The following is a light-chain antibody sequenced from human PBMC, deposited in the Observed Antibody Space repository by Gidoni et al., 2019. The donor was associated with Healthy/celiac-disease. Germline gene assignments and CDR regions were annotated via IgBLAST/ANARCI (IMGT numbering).Light chain of an antibody. CDR3: QQYGSSPLT. V-gene: IGKV3-20*01. Sequence: EIVLTQSPGTLSLSPGERATLSCRASQSVSSSYLAWYQQKPGQAPRLLSYGASSRATGIPDRFSGRGSGTDFTRTISRLEPEDFAVYYCQQYGSSPLTFXGXTKVEIK. J-gene: IGKJ4*02. CDR1: QSVSSSY. CDR2: GAS.